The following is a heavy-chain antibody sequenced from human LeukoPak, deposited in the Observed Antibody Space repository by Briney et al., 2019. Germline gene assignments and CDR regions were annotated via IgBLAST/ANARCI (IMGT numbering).Heavy chain of an antibody. J-gene: IGHJ4*02. CDR3: ARLASSGWSHCDY. V-gene: IGHV4-59*01. D-gene: IGHD6-19*01. CDR2: IYYSGST. Sequence: PSETLSLTCTVSGGXISSYYCSWIRQPPGKGLEWIGYIYYSGSTNYNPSLKSRVTISVDTSKNQFSLKLSSVTAADTAVYYCARLASSGWSHCDYWGQGTLVTVSS. CDR1: GGXISSYY.